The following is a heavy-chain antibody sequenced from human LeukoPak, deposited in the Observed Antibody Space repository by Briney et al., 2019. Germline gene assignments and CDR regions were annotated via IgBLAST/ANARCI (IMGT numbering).Heavy chain of an antibody. Sequence: GASVKVSCKASGYTFTSSGISCVRRARGHGLEWMGWISAYNSNTNYAQKLQGRVTMTTDTSTSTAYMELRSLRSDNTAVYYCARGNSVGALRYYFDYWGQGTLVTVSS. J-gene: IGHJ4*02. V-gene: IGHV1-18*01. D-gene: IGHD1-26*01. CDR3: ARGNSVGALRYYFDY. CDR2: ISAYNSNT. CDR1: GYTFTSSG.